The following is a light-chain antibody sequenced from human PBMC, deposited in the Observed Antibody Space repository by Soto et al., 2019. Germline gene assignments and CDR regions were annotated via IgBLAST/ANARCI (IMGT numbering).Light chain of an antibody. CDR2: GAS. J-gene: IGKJ1*01. CDR3: QKYNNWPWK. V-gene: IGKV3-15*01. CDR1: QSVSSN. Sequence: EIEMTPSPATLSVSPGERATISCSASQSVSSNLAWYQQKPGQAPRLLIYGASTRATGIPARFSGSGSGTEFTLTISSLQYEDFAVYYCQKYNNWPWKCGQGTKGAIK.